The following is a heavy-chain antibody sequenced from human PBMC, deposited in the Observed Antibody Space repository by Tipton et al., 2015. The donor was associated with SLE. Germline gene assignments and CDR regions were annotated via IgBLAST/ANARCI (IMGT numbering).Heavy chain of an antibody. CDR2: IYYSGST. CDR3: ARTYYDFWSGYYRPYYFDY. V-gene: IGHV4-59*01. D-gene: IGHD3-3*01. Sequence: TLSLTCTVSGGSISSYYWSWIRQPPGKGLEWIGYIYYSGSTYYNPSLKSRVTISVDTSKTHFSLNLTSVTAADTAVYYCARTYYDFWSGYYRPYYFDYWGQGTLVTVSS. J-gene: IGHJ4*02. CDR1: GGSISSYY.